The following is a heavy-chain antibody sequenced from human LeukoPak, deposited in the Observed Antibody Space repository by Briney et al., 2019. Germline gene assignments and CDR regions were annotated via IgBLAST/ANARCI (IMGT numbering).Heavy chain of an antibody. V-gene: IGHV3-53*04. J-gene: IGHJ4*02. CDR1: GFTDSSNY. D-gene: IGHD2-15*01. CDR3: ARDYCSGGSCYAY. CDR2: IYSGGST. Sequence: GGSLRLSCAASGFTDSSNYMSWVRQAPGKGLEWVSVIYSGGSTYYADSVKGRFTISRHNSKNTLYLQMNSLRAEDTAVYYCARDYCSGGSCYAYWGQGTLVTVSS.